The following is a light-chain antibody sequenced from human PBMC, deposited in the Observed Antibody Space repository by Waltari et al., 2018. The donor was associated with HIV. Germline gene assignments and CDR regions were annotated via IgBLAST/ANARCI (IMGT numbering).Light chain of an antibody. V-gene: IGKV3-15*01. CDR3: HQYNNWPYT. J-gene: IGKJ2*01. Sequence: MLQSPDIMPVSPGVGVTLTCRASQSVNTNVAWYQQGPGQAPRLLIYGASTRAAGFPARFSGGGSGTDFTLTISSLQSEDFALYFCHQYNNWPYTFGQGTKLDIK. CDR1: QSVNTN. CDR2: GAS.